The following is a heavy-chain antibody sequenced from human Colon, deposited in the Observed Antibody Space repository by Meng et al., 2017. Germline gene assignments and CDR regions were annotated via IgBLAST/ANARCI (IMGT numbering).Heavy chain of an antibody. CDR3: ATGLRHGDWFDP. Sequence: QAPPLQWRAKLFKPSTTPSLGCSFYGGSVSRDFCSWIRQTPGKGMEWIGGISEGGGTLYNPSLKSRVFISVDTSNSELTLKLTSVTDADTGVYYCATGLRHGDWFDPWGPGTLVTVSS. CDR2: ISEGGGT. J-gene: IGHJ5*02. V-gene: IGHV4-34*02. CDR1: GGSVSRDF. D-gene: IGHD4-17*01.